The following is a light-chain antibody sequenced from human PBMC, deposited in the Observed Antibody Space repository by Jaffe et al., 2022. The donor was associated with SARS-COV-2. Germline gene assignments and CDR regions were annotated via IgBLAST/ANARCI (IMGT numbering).Light chain of an antibody. J-gene: IGKJ5*01. Sequence: EIVMTQSPLSLSVSPGETAAISCRSGQSLLHSNGYNYLDWFLQKPGQSPQLLIYLGSNRASGVPDRFSGSGSGTDFTLKISRVEADDVGIYYCMQGLQTPTFGQGTRLEIK. CDR2: LGS. CDR1: QSLLHSNGYNY. V-gene: IGKV2-28*01. CDR3: MQGLQTPT.